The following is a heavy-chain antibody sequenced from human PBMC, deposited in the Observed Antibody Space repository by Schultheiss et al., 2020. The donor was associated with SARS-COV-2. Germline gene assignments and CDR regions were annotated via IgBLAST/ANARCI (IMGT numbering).Heavy chain of an antibody. V-gene: IGHV1-18*04. Sequence: ASVKVSCKASSYTFTDYNINWVRQAPGQGLEWMGWVSTYNGNTNFEQNFQGRVTLTTDTSTSTAYMELRSLRSDDTAVYYCARDRAPGADWFDPWGQGTLVTVSS. J-gene: IGHJ5*02. CDR2: VSTYNGNT. D-gene: IGHD3-10*01. CDR3: ARDRAPGADWFDP. CDR1: SYTFTDYN.